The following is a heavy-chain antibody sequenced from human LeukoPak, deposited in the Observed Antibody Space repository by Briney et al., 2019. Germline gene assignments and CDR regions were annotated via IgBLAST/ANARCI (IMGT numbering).Heavy chain of an antibody. CDR2: IYTSGST. J-gene: IGHJ4*02. Sequence: PSGTLSLTCTVSGGSISSSSYYWGWIRQPPGKGLEWIGRIYTSGSTNYNPSLKSRVTISVDTSKNQFSLKLSSVTAADTAVYYCARGPDNYYDSSGYSEGFAYWGQGTLVTVSS. CDR3: ARGPDNYYDSSGYSEGFAY. D-gene: IGHD3-22*01. CDR1: GGSISSSSYY. V-gene: IGHV4-61*05.